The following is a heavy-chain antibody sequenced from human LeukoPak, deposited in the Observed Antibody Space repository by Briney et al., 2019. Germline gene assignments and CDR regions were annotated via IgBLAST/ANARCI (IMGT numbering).Heavy chain of an antibody. CDR3: ARQTYYYDSSGSSQFDY. CDR2: IYHSGST. CDR1: GGSISSSNW. Sequence: PSETLSLTCAVSGGSISSSNWWSWVRQPPGKGLEWIGEIYHSGSTNYNPSLKSRVTISVDKSKNQFTLKLSSVTAADTAVYYCARQTYYYDSSGSSQFDYWGQGTLVTVSS. D-gene: IGHD3-22*01. V-gene: IGHV4-4*02. J-gene: IGHJ4*02.